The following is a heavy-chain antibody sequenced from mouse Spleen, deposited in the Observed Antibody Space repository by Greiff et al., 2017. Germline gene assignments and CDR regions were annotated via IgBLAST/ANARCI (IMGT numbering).Heavy chain of an antibody. CDR3: ARPVYYGSTRPFAY. D-gene: IGHD1-1*01. Sequence: EVQLQQSGPELVKPGASVKISCKASGYTFTDYYMNWVKQSHGKSLEWIGDINPNNGGTSYNQKFKGKATLTVDKSSSTAYMELRSLTSEDSAVYYCARPVYYGSTRPFAYWGQGTLVTVSA. CDR2: INPNNGGT. J-gene: IGHJ3*01. V-gene: IGHV1-26*01. CDR1: GYTFTDYY.